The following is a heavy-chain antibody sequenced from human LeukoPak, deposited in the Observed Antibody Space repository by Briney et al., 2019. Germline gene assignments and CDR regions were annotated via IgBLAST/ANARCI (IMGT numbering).Heavy chain of an antibody. V-gene: IGHV1-3*01. D-gene: IGHD5-24*01. J-gene: IGHJ4*02. CDR2: INAGNGNT. CDR3: ALNQGGYNYYFDY. Sequence: ASVKVSCKASGYTFTSYAMHWVRQAPGQRLEWMGWINAGNGNTKYSQKFQGRVTITRDTSASTAYMELSSLRSEDTAVYYCALNQGGYNYYFDYWGQGTLVTVSS. CDR1: GYTFTSYA.